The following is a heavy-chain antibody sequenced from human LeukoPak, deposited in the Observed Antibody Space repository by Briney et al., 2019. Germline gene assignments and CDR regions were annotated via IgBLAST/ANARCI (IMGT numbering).Heavy chain of an antibody. CDR1: RITLRDYA. CDR2: ITYNGVNE. Sequence: GGSLRLSCVAPRITLRDYAMSWVRQSPGKGLEWVSTITYNGVNEYYADSVKRRFTISRDNSKNTLYLQMNSLRAEDTAVYYCAKTLLRFLEWWVFDIWGQGTMVTVSS. D-gene: IGHD3-3*01. CDR3: AKTLLRFLEWWVFDI. V-gene: IGHV3-23*01. J-gene: IGHJ3*02.